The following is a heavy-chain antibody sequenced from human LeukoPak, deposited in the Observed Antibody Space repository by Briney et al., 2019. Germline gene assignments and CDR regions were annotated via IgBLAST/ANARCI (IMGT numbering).Heavy chain of an antibody. Sequence: SVKVSCKASGGTFISYAISWVRQAPGQGLEWMGGIIPIFGTANYAQKFQGRVTITADESTSTAYMELSSLRSEDTAVYYCARGPVLRFLEWLLDGAFDIWGQGTMVTVSS. CDR1: GGTFISYA. CDR3: ARGPVLRFLEWLLDGAFDI. D-gene: IGHD3-3*01. J-gene: IGHJ3*02. V-gene: IGHV1-69*13. CDR2: IIPIFGTA.